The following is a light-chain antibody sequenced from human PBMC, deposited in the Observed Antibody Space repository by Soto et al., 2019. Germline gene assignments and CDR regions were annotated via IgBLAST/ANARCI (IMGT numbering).Light chain of an antibody. J-gene: IGKJ4*01. CDR1: QSISSY. V-gene: IGKV1-39*01. CDR2: AAS. Sequence: DIQMTQSPSSLSASVGDTVTITCLASQSISSYLNWYQQKPGKAPNLLIYAASSLQSGVPSRFSSSGSGTDFTLNISSLQPEDLATYYCQQSYSTLSLTGRGGTKVDIK. CDR3: QQSYSTLSLT.